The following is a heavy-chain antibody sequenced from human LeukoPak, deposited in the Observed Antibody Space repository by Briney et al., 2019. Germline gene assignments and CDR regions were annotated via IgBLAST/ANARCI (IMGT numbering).Heavy chain of an antibody. CDR3: ARHAYYDFWSGYYTSDYFDY. CDR2: INHSGST. D-gene: IGHD3-3*01. J-gene: IGHJ4*02. V-gene: IGHV4-34*01. Sequence: PSETLSLTCAVYGGSFSGYYWSWIRQPPGKGLEWIGEINHSGSTNYNPSLKSRVTISVDTSKNQFSLKLSSVTAADTAVYYCARHAYYDFWSGYYTSDYFDYWGQGTLVTVSS. CDR1: GGSFSGYY.